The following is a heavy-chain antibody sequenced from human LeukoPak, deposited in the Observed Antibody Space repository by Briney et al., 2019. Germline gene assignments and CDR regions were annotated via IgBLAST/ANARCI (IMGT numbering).Heavy chain of an antibody. CDR3: ARRQIYFDH. CDR2: IYTDGST. Sequence: PSETLSLTCTVSGGSISPYFWSWIRQPPGKGPEWIGYIYTDGSTKYNPSLKSRVTISLDTSKNQFSLKLSSVTAADTAMYYCARRQIYFDHWGQGTLVTVSS. J-gene: IGHJ4*02. V-gene: IGHV4-4*09. CDR1: GGSISPYF.